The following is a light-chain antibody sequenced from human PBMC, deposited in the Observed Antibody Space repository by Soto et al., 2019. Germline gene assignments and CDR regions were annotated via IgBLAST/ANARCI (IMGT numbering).Light chain of an antibody. CDR1: QSLSSS. J-gene: IGKJ1*01. Sequence: EIVMTQSPATLSVSPGERATLSCRASQSLSSSLAWYQSKPGQAPRLLIYGASTRATGIPVRFSGSGSGTEFTLTISSLQSEDFVVYYCQQYNNWLRTFGQGTKVEIK. CDR3: QQYNNWLRT. V-gene: IGKV3-15*01. CDR2: GAS.